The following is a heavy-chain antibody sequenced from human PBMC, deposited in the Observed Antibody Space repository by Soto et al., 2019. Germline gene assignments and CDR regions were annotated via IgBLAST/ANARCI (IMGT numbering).Heavy chain of an antibody. CDR3: ARKTIGRYCSSTSCHSWFDP. D-gene: IGHD2-2*01. Sequence: ASVKVSCKASGYTFTSYDINWVRQATGQGLEWMGWMNPNSGNTGYAQKFQGRVTMTRNTSISTAYLELSSLRSEDTAVYYCARKTIGRYCSSTSCHSWFDPWGQGTLFTVSS. V-gene: IGHV1-8*01. CDR1: GYTFTSYD. J-gene: IGHJ5*02. CDR2: MNPNSGNT.